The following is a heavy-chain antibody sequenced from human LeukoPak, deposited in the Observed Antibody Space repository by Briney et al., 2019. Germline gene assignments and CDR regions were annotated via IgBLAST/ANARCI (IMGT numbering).Heavy chain of an antibody. CDR2: INPNSGGT. V-gene: IGHV1-2*02. J-gene: IGHJ4*02. CDR3: ARGPGGYDDY. Sequence: VASVKVSCKASGYTFTGHFMHWVRQAPGQGLEWMGWINPNSGGTNYAQKFQGRVTMTRDTSISTAYMELSRLTSDDTAVYYCARGPGGYDDYWGQGTLVTVSS. CDR1: GYTFTGHF. D-gene: IGHD5-12*01.